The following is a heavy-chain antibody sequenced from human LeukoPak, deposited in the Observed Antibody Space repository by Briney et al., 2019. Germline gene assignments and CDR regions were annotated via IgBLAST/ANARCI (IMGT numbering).Heavy chain of an antibody. D-gene: IGHD3-22*01. Sequence: PGGSLRLSCAASGFTFSSYGMHWVRQAPGKGLEWVAVIWYDGSNKYYADSVKGRVTISRDNSKNTLYLQMNSLRAEDTAVYYCAADGYYDSSNAFDIWGQGTMVTVSS. CDR2: IWYDGSNK. V-gene: IGHV3-33*01. J-gene: IGHJ3*02. CDR1: GFTFSSYG. CDR3: AADGYYDSSNAFDI.